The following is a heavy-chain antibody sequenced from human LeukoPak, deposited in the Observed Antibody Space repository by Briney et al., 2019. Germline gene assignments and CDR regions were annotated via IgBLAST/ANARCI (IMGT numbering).Heavy chain of an antibody. CDR2: ISYDGSTQ. J-gene: IGHJ4*02. Sequence: GGSLRLSCAASGFTFSSYGMHWVRQAPGKGLEWVAVISYDGSTQYYADSVKGRFTISRDNSKNTLYLQMNSLRAEDTAVYYCARPTIAAAGNLEYWGQGTLVTVSS. D-gene: IGHD6-13*01. CDR1: GFTFSSYG. CDR3: ARPTIAAAGNLEY. V-gene: IGHV3-30*03.